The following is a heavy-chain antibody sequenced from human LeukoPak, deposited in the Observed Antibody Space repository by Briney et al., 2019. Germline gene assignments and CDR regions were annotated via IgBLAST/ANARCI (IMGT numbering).Heavy chain of an antibody. CDR2: INPTGGST. Sequence: ASVKVSCKASGYTFSGYYMHWVRQAPGQGLEWMGLINPTGGSTGYAQKLQGRVTMTRDMSTSTDYMELSSLRSEDTAIYYCARDNSVGDNAWWFDPWGQGTLVTVSS. V-gene: IGHV1-46*01. CDR1: GYTFSGYY. CDR3: ARDNSVGDNAWWFDP. D-gene: IGHD1-26*01. J-gene: IGHJ5*02.